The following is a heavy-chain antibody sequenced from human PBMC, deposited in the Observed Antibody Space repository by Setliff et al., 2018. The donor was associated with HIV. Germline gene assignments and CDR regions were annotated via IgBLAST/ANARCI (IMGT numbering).Heavy chain of an antibody. J-gene: IGHJ6*02. CDR3: ARLGGICSGGSCTALAYTMDV. CDR1: GYSFSGHW. CDR2: IYPGDSDT. D-gene: IGHD2-15*01. Sequence: PGESLKISCKVSGYSFSGHWIGWVRQMPGKGLEWMGIIYPGDSDTRYSPSFQGQVTISADKSISTAYLQCSSLKASDTAMYYCARLGGICSGGSCTALAYTMDVWGQGTTVTVSS. V-gene: IGHV5-51*01.